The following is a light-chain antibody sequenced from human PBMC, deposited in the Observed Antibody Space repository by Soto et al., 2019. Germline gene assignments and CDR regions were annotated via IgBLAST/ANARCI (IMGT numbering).Light chain of an antibody. CDR2: RDS. Sequence: QSVLTQPPSASGTPGQRVTISCSGNSSNIGSNSVYWYQQFPGTATKLLIYRDSQRPSGVPDRFSGSKSGTSASLAISGLRSEDEADYHCAAWDGSLRALLFGGGTKLTFL. J-gene: IGLJ2*01. V-gene: IGLV1-47*01. CDR3: AAWDGSLRALL. CDR1: SSNIGSNS.